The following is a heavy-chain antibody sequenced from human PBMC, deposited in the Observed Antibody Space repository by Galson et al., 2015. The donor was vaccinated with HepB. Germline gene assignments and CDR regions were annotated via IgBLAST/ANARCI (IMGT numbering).Heavy chain of an antibody. CDR1: GYTFTSYY. Sequence: SCKAPGYTFTSYYMHWVRQAPGQGLEWMGIINPSGGSTSYAQKFQGRVTMTRDTSTSTVYMELSSLRSEDTAVYYCARAGYSSGWYVYWGQGTLVTVSS. D-gene: IGHD6-19*01. CDR2: INPSGGST. CDR3: ARAGYSSGWYVY. V-gene: IGHV1-46*01. J-gene: IGHJ4*02.